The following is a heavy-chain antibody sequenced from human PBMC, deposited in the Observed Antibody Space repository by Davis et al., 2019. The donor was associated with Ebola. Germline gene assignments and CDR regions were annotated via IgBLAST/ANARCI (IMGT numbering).Heavy chain of an antibody. V-gene: IGHV1-8*01. J-gene: IGHJ4*02. D-gene: IGHD3-10*01. CDR1: AYTFTSYD. Sequence: ASVKVSCKASAYTFTSYDINWVRQATGQGLEWMGWMNPNSGNTGYAQKFQGRVTMTRKTSISTAYMELTSLRSDDTAVYYCARAPTWSQINYYCFDYWGQGTLVTVSS. CDR2: MNPNSGNT. CDR3: ARAPTWSQINYYCFDY.